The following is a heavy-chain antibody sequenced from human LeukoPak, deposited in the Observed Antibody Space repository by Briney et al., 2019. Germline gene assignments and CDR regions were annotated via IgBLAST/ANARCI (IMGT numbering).Heavy chain of an antibody. D-gene: IGHD1-26*01. V-gene: IGHV3-66*04. CDR1: GFTFSNLW. J-gene: IGHJ3*02. Sequence: GGSLRLSCAASGFTFSNLWMHWVRQAPGEGLEWVSVIYSGGSTYYADSVKGRFTISRDNSKNTLYLQMNSLRAEDTAVYYCARHSGSYYSAFDIWGQGTMVTVSS. CDR3: ARHSGSYYSAFDI. CDR2: IYSGGST.